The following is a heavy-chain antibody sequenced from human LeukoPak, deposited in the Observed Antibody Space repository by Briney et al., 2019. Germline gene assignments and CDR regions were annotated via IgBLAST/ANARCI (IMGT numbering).Heavy chain of an antibody. D-gene: IGHD2-15*01. J-gene: IGHJ3*02. CDR1: GGSISNYY. V-gene: IGHV4-4*07. CDR2: IYTSGST. Sequence: PSETLSLTCTVSGGSISNYYWSWIRQPAGKGLEWIERIYTSGSTNYNPSLKSRVTMSVDTSKNHFSLRLSSVTAADTAVYYCARDTVAAAHDDAFDIWGQGTMVTVSS. CDR3: ARDTVAAAHDDAFDI.